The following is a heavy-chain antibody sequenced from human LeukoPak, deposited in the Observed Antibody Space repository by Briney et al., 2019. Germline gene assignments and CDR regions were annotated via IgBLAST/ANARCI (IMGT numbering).Heavy chain of an antibody. CDR1: GFSLSTSGVG. V-gene: IGHV2-5*02. CDR2: IYWDDDK. CDR3: AHRLKGSGSYSTGAFDL. D-gene: IGHD3-10*01. J-gene: IGHJ3*01. Sequence: ESGPTLVNPTQTLTLTCTFSGFSLSTSGVGVGWIRQPPGKALEWLALIYWDDDKRYSSSLKSRLTITKDTSKNQVVLTMTNMDPVDTAAYYCAHRLKGSGSYSTGAFDLWGQGTMVTVSS.